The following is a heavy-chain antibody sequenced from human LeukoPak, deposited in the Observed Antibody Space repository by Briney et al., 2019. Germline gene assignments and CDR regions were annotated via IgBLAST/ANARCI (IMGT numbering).Heavy chain of an antibody. J-gene: IGHJ4*02. Sequence: ASVKVSCKASPDTFTRYGITWVRQAPGQGLEWMGWIRAYNGDTNYAQKFQGRVTMTRDTSTSTVYMELSSLRSEDTAVYYCARPGKNSGYGYYFDYWGQGTLVTVSS. CDR1: PDTFTRYG. V-gene: IGHV1-18*01. D-gene: IGHD5-12*01. CDR3: ARPGKNSGYGYYFDY. CDR2: IRAYNGDT.